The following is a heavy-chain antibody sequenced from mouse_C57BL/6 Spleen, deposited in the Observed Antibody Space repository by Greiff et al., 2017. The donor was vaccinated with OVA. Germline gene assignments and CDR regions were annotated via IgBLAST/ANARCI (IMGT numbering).Heavy chain of an antibody. Sequence: QVQLQQPGAELVKPGASVKLSCKASGYTFTSYWMHWVKQRPGQGLEWIGMIHPNRGSTNYNEKFKSKATLTVDKSSSTAYMQLSSLTSEDSAVYYCARPYGNFFDYWGQGTTLTVSS. J-gene: IGHJ2*01. CDR2: IHPNRGST. CDR1: GYTFTSYW. V-gene: IGHV1-64*01. D-gene: IGHD2-1*01. CDR3: ARPYGNFFDY.